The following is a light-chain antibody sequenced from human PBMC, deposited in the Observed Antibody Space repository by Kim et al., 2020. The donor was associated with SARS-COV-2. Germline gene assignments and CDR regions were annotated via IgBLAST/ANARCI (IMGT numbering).Light chain of an antibody. CDR1: QSISIY. CDR2: AAA. V-gene: IGKV1-39*01. J-gene: IGKJ2*01. Sequence: SASVGDRVTITCPTSQSISIYLNWYQQKPGKAPRLLIYAAASLQSGVPSRFSGLGSGTDFTLTISSLQPEDFATYYCQPSYSTPYTFGQGTKLEI. CDR3: QPSYSTPYT.